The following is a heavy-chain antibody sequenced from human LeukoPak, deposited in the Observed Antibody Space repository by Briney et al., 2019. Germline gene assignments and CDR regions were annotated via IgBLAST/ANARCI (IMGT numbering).Heavy chain of an antibody. V-gene: IGHV3-48*03. CDR3: ARDYNWSPDY. J-gene: IGHJ4*02. Sequence: GGSLRLSCAASGFTFSSYEMNWVRQAPGKGLEWVSYISSRDNTKYYADSVKGRFTISRDNAKNSLYLQMNSLRAEDTAVYYCARDYNWSPDYWGQGTLVTVSS. CDR2: ISSRDNTK. D-gene: IGHD1-20*01. CDR1: GFTFSSYE.